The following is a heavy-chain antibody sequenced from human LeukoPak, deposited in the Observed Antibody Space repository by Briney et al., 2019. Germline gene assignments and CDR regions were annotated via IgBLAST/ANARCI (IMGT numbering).Heavy chain of an antibody. Sequence: GGSLRLSCAVSGFTFSSYWMSWVRQAPGKGLEWVANIKLDGSEKYYVDSVKGRFTISRDNAKNSLYLQMNSLRAEDTAVYYCAREMGGYPFDYWGQGTLVTVSS. D-gene: IGHD5-12*01. CDR3: AREMGGYPFDY. J-gene: IGHJ4*02. V-gene: IGHV3-7*01. CDR2: IKLDGSEK. CDR1: GFTFSSYW.